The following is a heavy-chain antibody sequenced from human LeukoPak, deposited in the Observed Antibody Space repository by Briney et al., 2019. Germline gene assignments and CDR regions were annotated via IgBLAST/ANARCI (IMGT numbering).Heavy chain of an antibody. CDR3: AKDVLLWFGELSPADAFDI. Sequence: PGGSLRLSCAASGFTFSSYAMSWVRQAPGKGLEWVSAISGSGGSTYYADSVKGRFTISRDNSKNTLYLQMNSLGAEDTAVYYCAKDVLLWFGELSPADAFDIWGQGTMVTVSS. D-gene: IGHD3-10*01. V-gene: IGHV3-23*01. CDR2: ISGSGGST. J-gene: IGHJ3*02. CDR1: GFTFSSYA.